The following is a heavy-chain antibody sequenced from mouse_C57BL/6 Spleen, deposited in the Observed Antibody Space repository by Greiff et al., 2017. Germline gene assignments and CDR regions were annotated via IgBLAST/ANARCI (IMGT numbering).Heavy chain of an antibody. CDR1: GFTFSDYY. CDR3: ARIYYAYFDV. Sequence: EVKLVESEGGLVQPGSSMKLSCTASGFTFSDYYMAWVRQVPEKGLEWVANINYDGSSTYYLDSLKSRFIISRDNAKNILYLQMRSLKSEDTATYYCARIYYAYFDVWGTGTTVTVSS. D-gene: IGHD2-1*01. J-gene: IGHJ1*03. CDR2: INYDGSST. V-gene: IGHV5-16*01.